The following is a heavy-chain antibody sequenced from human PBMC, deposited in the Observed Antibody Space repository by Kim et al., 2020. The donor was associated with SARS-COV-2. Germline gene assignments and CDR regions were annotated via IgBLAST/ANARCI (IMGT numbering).Heavy chain of an antibody. CDR1: GFTFSNAW. D-gene: IGHD3-3*01. CDR2: IKRKNDGETI. J-gene: IGHJ4*02. CDR3: TTYFDFWSGYSDYFDY. Sequence: GGSLRLSCAASGFTFSNAWMNWVRQAPGKGLEWVGRIKRKNDGETIDYAGPVKGRFVISRDDSKNMLYLEMNSLKTEDTAVYYCTTYFDFWSGYSDYFDYWGQGTRVTVSS. V-gene: IGHV3-15*01.